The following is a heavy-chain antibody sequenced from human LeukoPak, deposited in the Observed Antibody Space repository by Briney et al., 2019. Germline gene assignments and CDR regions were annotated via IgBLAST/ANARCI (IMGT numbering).Heavy chain of an antibody. CDR2: IYYSGST. V-gene: IGHV4-39*01. D-gene: IGHD3-22*01. CDR1: GDSISSSSYY. Sequence: PSETLSLTCTVSGDSISSSSYYWGWIRQPPGRGLEWIGSIYYSGSTYYNPSLKSRVTISVDTSKNQFSLKLSSVTAADTAVYYCARQTDSSGYYCFDYWGQGTLVTVSS. CDR3: ARQTDSSGYYCFDY. J-gene: IGHJ4*02.